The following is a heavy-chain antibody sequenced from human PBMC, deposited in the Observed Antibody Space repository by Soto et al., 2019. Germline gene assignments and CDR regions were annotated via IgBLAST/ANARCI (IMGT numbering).Heavy chain of an antibody. J-gene: IGHJ4*02. D-gene: IGHD3-10*02. Sequence: QVPLQQSGPGLVKPSQTLSLTCAISGDSVSSNSVAWNWIRQSPSRGLEWLGRTYYRSKWYNDYAVSARSRVTINPDTSKNQFSLHLNSVTPEDTAVYYCARGSMSSFDYWGQGTLVTVSS. CDR3: ARGSMSSFDY. V-gene: IGHV6-1*01. CDR2: TYYRSKWYN. CDR1: GDSVSSNSVA.